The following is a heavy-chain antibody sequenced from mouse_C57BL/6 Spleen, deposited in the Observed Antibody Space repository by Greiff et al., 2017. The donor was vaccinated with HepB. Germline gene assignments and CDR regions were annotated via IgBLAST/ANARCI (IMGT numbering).Heavy chain of an antibody. CDR1: GYTFTSYG. D-gene: IGHD1-1*01. V-gene: IGHV1-81*01. CDR2: IYPRSGNT. J-gene: IGHJ4*01. CDR3: AREMRFDYYGSSYAIDY. Sequence: QVQLKESGAELARPGASVKLSCKASGYTFTSYGISWVKQRTGQGLEWIGEIYPRSGNTYYNEKFKGKATLTADKSSSTAYMELRSLTSEDSAVYFCAREMRFDYYGSSYAIDYWGQGTSVTVSS.